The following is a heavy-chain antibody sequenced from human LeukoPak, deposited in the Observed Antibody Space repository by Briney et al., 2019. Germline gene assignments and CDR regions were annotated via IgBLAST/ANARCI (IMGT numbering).Heavy chain of an antibody. Sequence: ASVKVSCKASGYTFTSYGISWVRQAPGQGLEWMGWISAYNGNTNYAQKLQGRVTMTTDTSMSTAYMELRSLRSDDTAVYYCARTGFSIAAAGSSWFDPWGQGTLVTVSS. CDR3: ARTGFSIAAAGSSWFDP. V-gene: IGHV1-18*04. CDR2: ISAYNGNT. CDR1: GYTFTSYG. D-gene: IGHD6-13*01. J-gene: IGHJ5*02.